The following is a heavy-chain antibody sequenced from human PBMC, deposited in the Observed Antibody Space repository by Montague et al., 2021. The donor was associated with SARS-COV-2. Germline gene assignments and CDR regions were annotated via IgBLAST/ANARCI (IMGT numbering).Heavy chain of an antibody. CDR3: ARGRRILLWFGELFHGGDYYGMDV. V-gene: IGHV4-34*01. CDR1: GGSFSGYY. Sequence: SETLSLTCAVYGGSFSGYYWSWIRQPPGKGLEWIGEINHSGSTNYNPSLKSRVTISVDTSKNQFSLKLSSVTAADTAVYYCARGRRILLWFGELFHGGDYYGMDVWGQGTTVTVSS. D-gene: IGHD3-10*01. CDR2: INHSGST. J-gene: IGHJ6*02.